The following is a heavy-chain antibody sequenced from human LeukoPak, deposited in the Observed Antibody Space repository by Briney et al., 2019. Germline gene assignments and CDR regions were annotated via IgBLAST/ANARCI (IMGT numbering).Heavy chain of an antibody. V-gene: IGHV4-31*03. D-gene: IGHD2-15*01. CDR3: ARLRYCSGGSCYRFLDY. J-gene: IGHJ4*02. CDR1: GGSISSGGYY. Sequence: PSQTLSLTCTVSGGSISSGGYYWSWIRQHPGKGLEWIGYIYYSGSTYYNPSLKSRVTISVDTSKNQFSLKLSSVTAADTAVYYCARLRYCSGGSCYRFLDYWGQGTLVTVSS. CDR2: IYYSGST.